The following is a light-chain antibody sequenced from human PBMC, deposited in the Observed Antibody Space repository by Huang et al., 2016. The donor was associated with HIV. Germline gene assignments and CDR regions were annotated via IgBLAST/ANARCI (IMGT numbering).Light chain of an antibody. CDR2: WPS. Sequence: DIVMTQSPDSLAVSLGERATVNCKSSQTILYSSKNKNYLAWYQQKPGQPPKLLIYWPSTRESGVPYRFSGSGSGKDFTLTISSLQAEDVAVDYGQQYFETPLTFGGGTKVEIK. J-gene: IGKJ4*01. CDR1: QTILYSSKNKNY. V-gene: IGKV4-1*01. CDR3: QQYFETPLT.